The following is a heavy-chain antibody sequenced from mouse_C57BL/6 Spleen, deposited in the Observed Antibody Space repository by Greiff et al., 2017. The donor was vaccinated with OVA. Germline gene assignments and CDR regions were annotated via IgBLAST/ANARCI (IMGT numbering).Heavy chain of an antibody. J-gene: IGHJ4*01. CDR3: ARVSTTVDYAMDY. CDR2: ISYSGST. V-gene: IGHV3-1*01. D-gene: IGHD1-1*01. CDR1: GYSITSGYD. Sequence: EVHLVESGPGMVKPSQSLSLTCTVTGYSITSGYDWHWIRHFPGNKLEWMGYISYSGSTNYNPSLKSRISITHDTSKNHFFLKLNSVTTEDTATYYCARVSTTVDYAMDYWGQGTSVTVSS.